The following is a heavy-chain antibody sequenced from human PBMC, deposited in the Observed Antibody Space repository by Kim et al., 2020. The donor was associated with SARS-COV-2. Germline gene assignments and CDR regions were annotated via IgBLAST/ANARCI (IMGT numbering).Heavy chain of an antibody. D-gene: IGHD6-19*01. J-gene: IGHJ4*02. Sequence: GGSLRLSCAASGFTFSSYEMNWVRQAPGKGLEWDSYISSSGSTIYYADSVKGLFTISRDNAKNSLYLQMNSLRAEDTAVYDCAREDTSGWSRVDYWGQGTLVTVSS. CDR1: GFTFSSYE. CDR2: ISSSGSTI. CDR3: AREDTSGWSRVDY. V-gene: IGHV3-48*03.